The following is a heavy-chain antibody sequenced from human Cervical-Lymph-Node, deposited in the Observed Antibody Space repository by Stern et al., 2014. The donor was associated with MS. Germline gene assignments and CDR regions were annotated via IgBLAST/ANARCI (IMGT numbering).Heavy chain of an antibody. CDR3: ARIRGYGSSSWYGTFDY. Sequence: QVTLRESGPVLVKPTETLTLTCTVSGFSLSNARMGVSWIRQPPGKALEWLAHLLSNDEKSYSTSLKSRLTISKDTSKSQVVLTMTNMDPVDTATYYCARIRGYGSSSWYGTFDYWGQGTLVTVSS. CDR1: GFSLSNARMG. D-gene: IGHD6-13*01. J-gene: IGHJ4*02. V-gene: IGHV2-26*01. CDR2: LLSNDEK.